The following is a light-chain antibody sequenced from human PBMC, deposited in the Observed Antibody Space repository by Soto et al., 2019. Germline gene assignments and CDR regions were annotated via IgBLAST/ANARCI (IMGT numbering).Light chain of an antibody. V-gene: IGKV3-20*01. J-gene: IGKJ2*01. CDR3: QQYGGSPEYT. CDR1: QSISSTY. Sequence: EIVLTQSPGTLSLSPGERATLYCRASQSISSTYLAWYQQKPGQAPRLLIYGASSRATGIPDRFTGSGSGTDFTLTISRLEPEDFAVYYCQQYGGSPEYTFCQGTKLEIK. CDR2: GAS.